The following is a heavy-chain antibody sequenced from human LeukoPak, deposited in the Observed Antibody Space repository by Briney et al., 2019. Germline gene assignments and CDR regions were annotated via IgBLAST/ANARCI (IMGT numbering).Heavy chain of an antibody. J-gene: IGHJ4*02. CDR1: GFTFSSYS. CDR3: ARDKKTHDYGDYWPWVVDY. CDR2: ISSSSSYI. Sequence: PGGSLRLSCAASGFTFSSYSMNWVRQAPGKGLEWVSSISSSSSYIYYADSVKGRFTISRDNAKNSLYLQMNSLRAEDTAVYYCARDKKTHDYGDYWPWVVDYWGQGTLVTVSS. D-gene: IGHD4-17*01. V-gene: IGHV3-21*06.